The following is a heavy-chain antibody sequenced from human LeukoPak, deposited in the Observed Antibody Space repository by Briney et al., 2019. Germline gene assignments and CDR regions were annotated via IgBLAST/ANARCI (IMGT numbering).Heavy chain of an antibody. CDR3: ARGDFWSGYYFDY. J-gene: IGHJ4*02. Sequence: SETLSLTCTVSGGSISSGSYYWSWIRQPAGKGLEWIGRIYTSGSTNYNPSLKSRVTISVDTSTNQFSLKLSSVTAADTAVYYCARGDFWSGYYFDYWGQGTLVTVSS. CDR1: GGSISSGSYY. D-gene: IGHD3-3*01. CDR2: IYTSGST. V-gene: IGHV4-61*02.